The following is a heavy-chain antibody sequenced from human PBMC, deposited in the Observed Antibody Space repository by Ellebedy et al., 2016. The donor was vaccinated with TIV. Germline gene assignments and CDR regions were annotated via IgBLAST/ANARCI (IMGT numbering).Heavy chain of an antibody. V-gene: IGHV3-23*01. J-gene: IGHJ5*02. CDR2: ISSDGADI. D-gene: IGHD1-14*01. CDR1: GFTLSSYV. CDR3: AKGGCRNWFDP. Sequence: GESLKISCAASGFTLSSYVMSWVRQAPGKRLERVAAISSDGADIYYADSVKGRFTISRDTSKNTLYLHMNSLRVEDTAIYYCAKGGCRNWFDPWGQGTLVTVSS.